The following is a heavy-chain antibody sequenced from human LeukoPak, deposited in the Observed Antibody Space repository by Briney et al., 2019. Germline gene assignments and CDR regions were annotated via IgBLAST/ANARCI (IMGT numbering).Heavy chain of an antibody. V-gene: IGHV3-30*18. Sequence: GGSLRLSCAASGFTFSSYGMHWVRQGPGKGLEWVAVISYDGSNKYYANSVKGRFTISRDNSKNKLYLQMNSLRAEDTAVYYCAKAYTIFGEVIFQYLYMDVWGKGTTVTVSS. CDR1: GFTFSSYG. CDR3: AKAYTIFGEVIFQYLYMDV. D-gene: IGHD3-3*01. CDR2: ISYDGSNK. J-gene: IGHJ6*03.